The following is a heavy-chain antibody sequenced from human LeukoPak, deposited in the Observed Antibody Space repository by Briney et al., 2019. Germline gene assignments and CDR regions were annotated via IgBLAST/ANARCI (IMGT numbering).Heavy chain of an antibody. CDR3: ANIVILGPCGGDCYEDLAPDDAFDI. D-gene: IGHD2-21*02. J-gene: IGHJ3*02. Sequence: PGGSLRLSCAASGFTFSSYAMSWVRQAPGKGLEWVSAISGSGGSTYYADSVKGRFTISRDNSKNTLYLQMNSLRAEDTAVYYCANIVILGPCGGDCYEDLAPDDAFDIWGQGTMVTVSS. V-gene: IGHV3-23*01. CDR2: ISGSGGST. CDR1: GFTFSSYA.